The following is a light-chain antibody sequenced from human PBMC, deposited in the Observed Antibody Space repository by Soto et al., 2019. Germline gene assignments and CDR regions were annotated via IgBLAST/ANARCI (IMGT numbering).Light chain of an antibody. J-gene: IGKJ1*01. Sequence: EIVLTQSPGTLSLSPGERATLSCRASQTVISSYLAWYQQKPGQAPRLLISGASSRATGIPDRFSGSGSETAFSLTICRLEPEDFAVYYCQQYGTSPQTFGPGTKVEIK. CDR1: QTVISSY. CDR2: GAS. CDR3: QQYGTSPQT. V-gene: IGKV3-20*01.